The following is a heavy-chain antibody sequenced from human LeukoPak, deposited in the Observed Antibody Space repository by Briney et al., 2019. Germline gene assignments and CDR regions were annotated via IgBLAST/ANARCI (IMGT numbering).Heavy chain of an antibody. CDR2: ISSSGSTI. Sequence: GGSLRLSSAASGFTFSSYEMNWVRQAPGKGLEWVSYISSSGSTIYYADSVKGRFTISRDNAKNSLYLQMNSLRAEDTAVYYCAREWQRTFDYWGQGTLVTVSS. CDR1: GFTFSSYE. J-gene: IGHJ4*02. D-gene: IGHD6-25*01. CDR3: AREWQRTFDY. V-gene: IGHV3-48*03.